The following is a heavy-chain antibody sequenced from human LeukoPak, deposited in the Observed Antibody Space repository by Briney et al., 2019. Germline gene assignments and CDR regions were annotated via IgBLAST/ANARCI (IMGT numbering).Heavy chain of an antibody. V-gene: IGHV3-48*02. CDR2: ISPTSDIV. D-gene: IGHD6-19*01. J-gene: IGHJ4*02. CDR1: GFTFSAYS. CDR3: ARVRSGWYDDY. Sequence: GRSLRLSCAASGFTFSAYSMSWVRQAPGKGLEWVSFISPTSDIVFYADSVKGRFTISRDNAKNSLYLQVNSLRDEDTAVYYCARVRSGWYDDYWGQGTLVTVSS.